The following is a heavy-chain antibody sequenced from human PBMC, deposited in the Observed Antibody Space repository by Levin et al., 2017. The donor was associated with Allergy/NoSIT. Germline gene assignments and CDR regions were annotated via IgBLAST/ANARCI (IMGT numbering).Heavy chain of an antibody. CDR1: GDSITSGGYS. J-gene: IGHJ6*03. CDR2: IYTDGST. V-gene: IGHV4-61*09. CDR3: ARVLAAEYYYFYYYMDV. Sequence: PSETLSLTCTVSGDSITSGGYSWSWIRQPAGKGLEWIGHIYTDGSTNYKSSLRSRVTMSVDTSKNQFSLKLSSVTAADTAVYYCARVLAAEYYYFYYYMDVWGKGTTVTVSS. D-gene: IGHD2-15*01.